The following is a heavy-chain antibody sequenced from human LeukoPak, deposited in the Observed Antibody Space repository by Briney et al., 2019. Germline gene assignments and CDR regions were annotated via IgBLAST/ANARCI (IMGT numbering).Heavy chain of an antibody. V-gene: IGHV1-46*01. J-gene: IGHJ4*02. CDR1: GYTVTNYY. Sequence: ASVKISCTAPGYTVTNYYMHWVRQAPGQGLEWMGMINPSTNGWTYAQKFQGRVTVTSDTSTSTVYMELSSLRSEDTAVYYCARSGMWFSTNDWGQGTLITVSS. D-gene: IGHD2-21*01. CDR2: INPSTNGW. CDR3: ARSGMWFSTND.